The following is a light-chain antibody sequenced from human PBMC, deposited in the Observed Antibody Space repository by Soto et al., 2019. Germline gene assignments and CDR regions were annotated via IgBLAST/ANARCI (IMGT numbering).Light chain of an antibody. J-gene: IGKJ1*01. V-gene: IGKV3-15*01. Sequence: IVMTQSPATLSLSPGERATLSCRASQSITSNLAWYQQKPDQAPRLLIYGASTRATGIPARFSGSGSGTEFTLTISSLQSEDFAVYYCQQYNNWPLWTVGKGTKVEIK. CDR2: GAS. CDR3: QQYNNWPLWT. CDR1: QSITSN.